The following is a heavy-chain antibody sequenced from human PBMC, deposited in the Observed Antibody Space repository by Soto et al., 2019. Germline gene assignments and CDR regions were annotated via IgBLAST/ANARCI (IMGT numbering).Heavy chain of an antibody. V-gene: IGHV1-18*01. Sequence: ASVKVSCKASGYSFTMYGISGVGQSALRWLEWMGCISAYSGNTNYAQKLQGRVTMTTDTSTSTAYMELRSLRSDDTAVYYCARNYYDSSGYYPRWFDPWGQGTLVTVSS. D-gene: IGHD3-22*01. CDR1: GYSFTMYG. J-gene: IGHJ5*02. CDR3: ARNYYDSSGYYPRWFDP. CDR2: ISAYSGNT.